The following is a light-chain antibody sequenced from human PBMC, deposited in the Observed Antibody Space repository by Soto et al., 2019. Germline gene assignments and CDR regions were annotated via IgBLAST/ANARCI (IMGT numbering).Light chain of an antibody. Sequence: QSALTQPRSVSGSPGQSVTLSCTGTSSDVGSYNYVSWYQHHPGKAPKLMIYDVTKRPSGVPDRFSGSKSGNTASLTISGLQAEDEADYYCCSSAVSYSYVFGTGTKVTVL. CDR1: SSDVGSYNY. V-gene: IGLV2-11*01. CDR2: DVT. J-gene: IGLJ1*01. CDR3: CSSAVSYSYV.